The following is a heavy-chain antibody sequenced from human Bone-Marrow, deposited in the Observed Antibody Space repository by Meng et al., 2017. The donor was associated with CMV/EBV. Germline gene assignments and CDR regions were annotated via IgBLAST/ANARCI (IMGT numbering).Heavy chain of an antibody. CDR1: GFTFSSYS. Sequence: LSLTSVASGFTFSSYSMNWVRQAPEKGLECVSSISSSSSYIYYADSVKGRFTISTDNAKNSLYLQMNSLRAEDTAVYYCATLPGVGAYGGDAFDILGQGTMVTVSS. CDR2: ISSSSSYI. J-gene: IGHJ3*02. D-gene: IGHD1-26*01. CDR3: ATLPGVGAYGGDAFDI. V-gene: IGHV3-21*01.